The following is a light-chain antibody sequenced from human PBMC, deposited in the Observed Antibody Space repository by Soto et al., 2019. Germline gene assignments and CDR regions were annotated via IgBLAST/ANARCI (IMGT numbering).Light chain of an antibody. CDR3: QQSYRNPIT. J-gene: IGKJ5*01. V-gene: IGKV1-39*01. Sequence: DIQMTQSPSSLSASVGDRVTITCRASQSINNYLNWYQQKPGKAPNLLIYAASSLQSGVPPRVSGSGSETDFNLTISYLQPEDLATYYCQQSYRNPITFGQGTRREIK. CDR2: AAS. CDR1: QSINNY.